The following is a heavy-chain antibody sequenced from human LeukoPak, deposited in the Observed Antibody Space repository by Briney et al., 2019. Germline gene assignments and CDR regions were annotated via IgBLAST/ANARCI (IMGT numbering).Heavy chain of an antibody. D-gene: IGHD3-10*01. V-gene: IGHV4-59*01. CDR1: GGSISNYY. Sequence: SETLSLTCSVSGGSISNYYWSWIRQPPGKGLEWIGYIYYSGSTNYNPSLKSRVTISVDTSKNQFSLKLSSVTAADTAVYYCAREGGSGSYYDYWGQGTLVTVSS. CDR3: AREGGSGSYYDY. CDR2: IYYSGST. J-gene: IGHJ4*02.